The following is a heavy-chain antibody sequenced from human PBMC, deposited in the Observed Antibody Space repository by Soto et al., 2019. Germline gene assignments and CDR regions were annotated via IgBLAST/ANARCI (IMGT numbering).Heavy chain of an antibody. CDR3: AIRPGKVRYCSGGSCYSLDY. D-gene: IGHD2-15*01. Sequence: SETLSLTCAVSGGSISSSNWWSWVRHPPGKGLEGSGEIYHSGSTNYNPSLNSRVTISVDKSKNQFSLKLSSVTAADTAVYYCAIRPGKVRYCSGGSCYSLDYWGQGTLVTVSS. J-gene: IGHJ4*02. V-gene: IGHV4-4*02. CDR1: GGSISSSNW. CDR2: IYHSGST.